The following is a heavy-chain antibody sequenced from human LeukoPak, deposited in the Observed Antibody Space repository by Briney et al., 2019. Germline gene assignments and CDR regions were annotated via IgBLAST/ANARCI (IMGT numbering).Heavy chain of an antibody. V-gene: IGHV4-39*01. CDR3: ARQVIVGATKPPRFSY. J-gene: IGHJ4*02. CDR1: GGSISSSSYY. Sequence: PSETLSLTCTVSGGSISSSSYYWGWIRQPPGKGLEWIGSIYYSGRTYYNPPLKSRVTISVDTSKNQFSLKLSSVTAADTAVYYCARQVIVGATKPPRFSYWGQGTLVTVSS. D-gene: IGHD1-26*01. CDR2: IYYSGRT.